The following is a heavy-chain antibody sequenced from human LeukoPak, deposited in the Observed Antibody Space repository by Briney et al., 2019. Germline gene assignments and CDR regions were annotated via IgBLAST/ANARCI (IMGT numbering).Heavy chain of an antibody. Sequence: GGSLRLSCAAAGFTFSSYEMNWVRQAPGKGLEWVSYISSSGSTIYYADSVKGRFSISRDNAKNSLYLQMNSLRAEDTAVYYCAELGITMIGGVWGKGTTVTISS. CDR3: AELGITMIGGV. V-gene: IGHV3-48*03. D-gene: IGHD3-10*02. J-gene: IGHJ6*04. CDR1: GFTFSSYE. CDR2: ISSSGSTI.